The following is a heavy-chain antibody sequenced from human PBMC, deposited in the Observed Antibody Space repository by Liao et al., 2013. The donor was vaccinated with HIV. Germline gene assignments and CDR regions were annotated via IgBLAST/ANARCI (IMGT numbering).Heavy chain of an antibody. J-gene: IGHJ3*02. CDR2: LYTSGST. D-gene: IGHD3-16*01. V-gene: IGHV4-4*07. CDR3: ARGGDHEPFDI. Sequence: QVQLQESGPGLVKPSQTLSLTCTVSGGSIKTHYWSWIRQPAGKGLEWIGRLYTSGSTNYNPSLRSRVIMSVDTSKNHLSLSLRSVTAADTAVYYCARGGDHEPFDIWGQGTLVTVSS. CDR1: GGSIKTHY.